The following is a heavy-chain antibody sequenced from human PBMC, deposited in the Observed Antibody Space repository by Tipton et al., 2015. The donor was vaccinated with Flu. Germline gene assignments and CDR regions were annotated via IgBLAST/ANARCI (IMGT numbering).Heavy chain of an antibody. V-gene: IGHV6-1*01. D-gene: IGHD3-3*01. CDR1: GDSVSSISTA. CDR3: ARSMVGNFGVVEGCHGMGV. J-gene: IGHJ6*02. CDR2: TFYRSRWYN. Sequence: GLVKPSQTLTLTCAISGDSVSSISTAWSWIRQSPSRGLEWLGRTFYRSRWYNNYAVSVRGRITINPDTSKNQFSLQLNSVTAADTAVYYCARSMVGNFGVVEGCHGMGVGGQGATVSVSS.